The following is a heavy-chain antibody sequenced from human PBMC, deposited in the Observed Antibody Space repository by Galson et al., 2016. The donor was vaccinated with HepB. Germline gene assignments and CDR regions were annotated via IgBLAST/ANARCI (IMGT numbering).Heavy chain of an antibody. Sequence: SVKVSCKVSGYTLTELSMHWVRQAPGKGLEWMGGFDPEDGDTIDAQKFQGRVTMTEDTSTDTVYTELSSLRSEDTDVYFCATVGASGYTWFDPWCQGTLVTVSS. J-gene: IGHJ5*02. CDR3: ATVGASGYTWFDP. CDR1: GYTLTELS. CDR2: FDPEDGDT. D-gene: IGHD1-26*01. V-gene: IGHV1-24*01.